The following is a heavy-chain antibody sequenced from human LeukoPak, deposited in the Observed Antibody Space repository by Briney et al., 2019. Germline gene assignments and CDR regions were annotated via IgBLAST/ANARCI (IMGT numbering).Heavy chain of an antibody. Sequence: GGSLRLSCAASGFTFSSDWMSWVRQAPGKGLEWVANIKKDGSEKYYVDSVKGRFTISRDSAKNSLYLQMNSLRAEDTAVYYCARVGPGAFDIWGQGTMVTVSS. V-gene: IGHV3-7*01. J-gene: IGHJ3*02. CDR2: IKKDGSEK. CDR3: ARVGPGAFDI. CDR1: GFTFSSDW.